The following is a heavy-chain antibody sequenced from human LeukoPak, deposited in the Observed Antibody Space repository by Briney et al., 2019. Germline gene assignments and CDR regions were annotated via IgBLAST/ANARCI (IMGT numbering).Heavy chain of an antibody. CDR2: ISGSGGST. D-gene: IGHD3-3*01. J-gene: IGHJ4*02. V-gene: IGHV3-23*01. CDR3: AKDQIGDFWSGYDYYFDY. CDR1: GFTFSNYA. Sequence: PGGSLRLSCAGSGFTFSNYAMSWVRQAPGKGLEWVSAISGSGGSTYYADSVKGRFTISRDNFKATLYLQMNSLRAEDTAVYYCAKDQIGDFWSGYDYYFDYWGQGTLVTVSS.